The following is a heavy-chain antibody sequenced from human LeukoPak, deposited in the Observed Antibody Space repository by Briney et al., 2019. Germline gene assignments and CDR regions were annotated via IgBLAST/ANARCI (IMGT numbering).Heavy chain of an antibody. CDR1: GYTFTSYY. Sequence: ASVKVSCKASGYTFTSYYMHWVRQAPGQGLEWMGIINPSGGSTSYAQKFQGRVTVTRDMSTSTVYMELSSLRSEDTAVYYCARDQELVPNFDYWGQGTLVTVSS. CDR3: ARDQELVPNFDY. CDR2: INPSGGST. J-gene: IGHJ4*02. V-gene: IGHV1-46*01. D-gene: IGHD6-13*01.